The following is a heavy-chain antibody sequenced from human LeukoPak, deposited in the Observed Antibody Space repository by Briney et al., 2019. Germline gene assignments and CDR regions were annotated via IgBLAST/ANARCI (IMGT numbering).Heavy chain of an antibody. Sequence: PSQTLSLTCTVSGGSISSGGYYWSWIRQHPGRGLEWIGYIYYSGSTYYNPSLKSRVTISVDTSKNQFSLKLSSVTAADTAVYYCARGSIAAAGTRGVFDYWGQGTLVTVSS. J-gene: IGHJ4*02. CDR2: IYYSGST. CDR3: ARGSIAAAGTRGVFDY. D-gene: IGHD6-13*01. V-gene: IGHV4-31*03. CDR1: GGSISSGGYY.